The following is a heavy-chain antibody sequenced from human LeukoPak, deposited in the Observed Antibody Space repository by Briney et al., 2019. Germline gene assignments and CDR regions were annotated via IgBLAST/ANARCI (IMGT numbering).Heavy chain of an antibody. V-gene: IGHV3-30*18. Sequence: GGSLRLSCAASGFTFTNYAMHWVRQAPGKGLEWVAVISYDGPNKYYADSVKGRFTISRDNSKDTLFLQMNSLRPDDTAVYYCAKDLVTIFGVVPVYFDYWGQGTLVTVSS. D-gene: IGHD3-3*01. CDR1: GFTFTNYA. CDR3: AKDLVTIFGVVPVYFDY. CDR2: ISYDGPNK. J-gene: IGHJ4*02.